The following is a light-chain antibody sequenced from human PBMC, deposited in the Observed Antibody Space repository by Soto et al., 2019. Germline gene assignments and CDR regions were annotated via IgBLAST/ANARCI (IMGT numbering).Light chain of an antibody. J-gene: IGKJ1*01. Sequence: DIHMTQSRSTLSASARDTVTVTCLASQSVSGWLAWYQQKQGEAPKLLIYDASALPRGVPSRFSGSGYGTKFTLTIASLQPDDFATYYCQQYETFSGTFGPGTKVDIK. CDR3: QQYETFSGT. CDR2: DAS. CDR1: QSVSGW. V-gene: IGKV1-5*01.